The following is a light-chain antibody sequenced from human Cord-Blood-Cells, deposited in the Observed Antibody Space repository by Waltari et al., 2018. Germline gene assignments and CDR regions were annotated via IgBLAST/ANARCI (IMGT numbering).Light chain of an antibody. CDR1: SSDVGSYNL. CDR3: CSYAGSSTFV. CDR2: EGS. Sequence: QSALTQPASVSGSPGQSITISCTGTSSDVGSYNLVSWSQQHPGKAPKLMIYEGSKRPSGVSNRFSGSKSGNTASLTSSGLQAEDEADYYCCSYAGSSTFVFGGGTKLTVL. J-gene: IGLJ3*02. V-gene: IGLV2-23*03.